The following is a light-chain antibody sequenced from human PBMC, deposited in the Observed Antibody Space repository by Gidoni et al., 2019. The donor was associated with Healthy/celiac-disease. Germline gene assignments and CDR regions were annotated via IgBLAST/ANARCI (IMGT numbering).Light chain of an antibody. Sequence: ELVLTQPPATLSVSPGERATLSCRASQSVSSNLAWYQQQPGQAPRLLIYGASTRATGIPARFSGSGSGTEFTLTISSLQSEDFAVYYCQQYNNWITFGPGTKVDIK. CDR3: QQYNNWIT. CDR2: GAS. V-gene: IGKV3-15*01. CDR1: QSVSSN. J-gene: IGKJ3*01.